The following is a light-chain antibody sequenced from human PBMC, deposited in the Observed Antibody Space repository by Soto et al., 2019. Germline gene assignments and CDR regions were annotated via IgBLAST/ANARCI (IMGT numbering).Light chain of an antibody. J-gene: IGLJ1*01. CDR2: EVS. CDR3: CSYAGSSTSV. V-gene: IGLV2-23*02. Sequence: QSVLTQPASVSGSPGQSITISCTGTSSDVGSYNLVSWYQQHPGKAPKLMIYEVSKRPSGVSNRFSGSKSGNTASLTISGLQAEDEADYYCCSYAGSSTSVFGTGTKVPVL. CDR1: SSDVGSYNL.